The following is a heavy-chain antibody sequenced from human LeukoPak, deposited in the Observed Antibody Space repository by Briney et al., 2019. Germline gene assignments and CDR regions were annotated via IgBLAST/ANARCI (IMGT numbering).Heavy chain of an antibody. Sequence: GESLKTSCKGSGYTFTNYWIGWVRQTPGKGLEFMGIIYPGDSDTRYSPSFQGQVTISADKSISTAYLQWSSLKASDTAMYYCARPLSVSGTYWTDYWGQGTLVTVSS. J-gene: IGHJ4*02. V-gene: IGHV5-51*01. CDR3: ARPLSVSGTYWTDY. CDR1: GYTFTNYW. CDR2: IYPGDSDT. D-gene: IGHD3-10*01.